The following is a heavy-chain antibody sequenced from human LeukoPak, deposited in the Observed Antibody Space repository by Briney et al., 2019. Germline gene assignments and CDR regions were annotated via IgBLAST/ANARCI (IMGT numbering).Heavy chain of an antibody. Sequence: GGSLRLSCEASGFTLSNHWMTWVRQVPGRGPEWVANVNRDGSETYYLDSVKGRFTISKDNAKNSLYLQMNSLRAGDTALYHCARNNGMDVWGQGTTVIVSS. V-gene: IGHV3-7*03. CDR2: VNRDGSET. J-gene: IGHJ6*02. CDR3: ARNNGMDV. CDR1: GFTLSNHW.